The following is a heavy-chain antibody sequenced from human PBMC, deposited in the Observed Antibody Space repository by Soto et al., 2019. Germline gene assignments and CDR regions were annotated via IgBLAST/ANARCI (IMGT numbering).Heavy chain of an antibody. D-gene: IGHD3-10*01. CDR2: ISPDGGST. CDR1: GYDFTDHY. Sequence: GASVKVSCKASGYDFTDHYIHWVRQAPGPGIEWMGIISPDGGSTRYSQQFHARITMTRDTSTSTVYMELSSLRSEDTAVYYCARAPRGGVIIVITSAQIDYWGQGTLVTVSS. V-gene: IGHV1-46*01. J-gene: IGHJ4*02. CDR3: ARAPRGGVIIVITSAQIDY.